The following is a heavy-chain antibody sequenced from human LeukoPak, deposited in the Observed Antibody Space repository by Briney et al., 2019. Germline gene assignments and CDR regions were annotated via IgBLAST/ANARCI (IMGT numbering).Heavy chain of an antibody. CDR1: GGTFSSYA. V-gene: IGHV1-69*13. Sequence: SVKVSCKASGGTFSSYAISWVRQAPGQGLEWMGGITPIFGTANYAQKFQGRVTITADESTSTAYMELSSLRSEDTAVYYCASSFYYYDSSGYYHDAFDIWGQGTMVTVSS. D-gene: IGHD3-22*01. CDR2: ITPIFGTA. CDR3: ASSFYYYDSSGYYHDAFDI. J-gene: IGHJ3*02.